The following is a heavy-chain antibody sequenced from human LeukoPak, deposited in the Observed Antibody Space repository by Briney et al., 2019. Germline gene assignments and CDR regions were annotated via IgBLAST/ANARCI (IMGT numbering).Heavy chain of an antibody. D-gene: IGHD2-21*01. V-gene: IGHV1-18*01. CDR2: ISVYNGKT. CDR3: ARDYCHGDGCHRALGY. CDR1: GYTFTDFG. J-gene: IGHJ4*02. Sequence: ASVKVSCKASGYTFTDFGINWVRQAPGQGLEWMGWISVYNGKTNYLQRLQGRVTMTTDTTTSTAYMELRSLKSDDAAVYYCARDYCHGDGCHRALGYWGQGTLVTVSS.